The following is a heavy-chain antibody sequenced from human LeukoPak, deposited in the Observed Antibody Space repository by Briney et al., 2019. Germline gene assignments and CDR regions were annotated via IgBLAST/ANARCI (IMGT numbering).Heavy chain of an antibody. D-gene: IGHD3-10*01. Sequence: SETLSLTCTVSGGYISSYYWSWIRQPPGKRLEWIGYIYYSGSTNYNPSLKSRVTISVDTSKNQFSLKLSSVTAADTAVYYCASEASGRGLFDPRGQGTLVTVSS. CDR1: GGYISSYY. J-gene: IGHJ5*02. CDR2: IYYSGST. V-gene: IGHV4-59*01. CDR3: ASEASGRGLFDP.